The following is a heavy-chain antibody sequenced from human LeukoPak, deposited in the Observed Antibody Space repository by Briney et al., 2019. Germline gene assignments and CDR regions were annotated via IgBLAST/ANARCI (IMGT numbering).Heavy chain of an antibody. CDR3: AKDDNYIRFLS. CDR1: GFTFSSYA. D-gene: IGHD3-16*01. V-gene: IGHV3-23*01. Sequence: PGGSLRLSCAASGFTFSSYAMHWVRQAPGKGLEWVSGITGSGGNRYYADSVKGRFTISRDNSKSTLYLQMNSLRAEDTAVYYCAKDDNYIRFLSWGQGTLVTVSS. CDR2: ITGSGGNR. J-gene: IGHJ5*02.